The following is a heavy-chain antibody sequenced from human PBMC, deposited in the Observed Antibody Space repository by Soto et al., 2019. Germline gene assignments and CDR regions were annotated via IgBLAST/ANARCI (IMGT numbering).Heavy chain of an antibody. CDR1: GFTFSSYG. Sequence: VQLVESGGGVVQPGRSLRLSCAASGFTFSSYGMHWVRQAPGKGLEWVAVISYDGSNKYYADSVKGRFTISRDNSKNTLYLQMNSLRAEDTAVYYCAKERSRYDYVWGSYRLAFDYWGQGTLVTVSS. CDR2: ISYDGSNK. D-gene: IGHD3-16*02. J-gene: IGHJ4*02. V-gene: IGHV3-30*18. CDR3: AKERSRYDYVWGSYRLAFDY.